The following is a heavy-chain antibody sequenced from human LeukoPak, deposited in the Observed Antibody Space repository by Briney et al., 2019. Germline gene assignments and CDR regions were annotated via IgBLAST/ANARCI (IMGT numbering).Heavy chain of an antibody. CDR1: GFTFSSYA. D-gene: IGHD3-22*01. Sequence: PGGSLRLSCAASGFTFSSYAMSWVRQAPGKGLEWVSAISSTGDRTYHADSVKGRSTISRDNSKNTLYLQMNSLRVEDTAVYYCANHFDGSASELWYFDLWGRGTLVTVSS. V-gene: IGHV3-23*01. CDR2: ISSTGDRT. J-gene: IGHJ2*01. CDR3: ANHFDGSASELWYFDL.